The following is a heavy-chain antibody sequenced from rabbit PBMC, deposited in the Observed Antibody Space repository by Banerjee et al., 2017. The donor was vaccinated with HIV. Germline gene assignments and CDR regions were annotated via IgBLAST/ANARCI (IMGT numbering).Heavy chain of an antibody. CDR1: GFSCSSSYY. Sequence: QSLEESGGDLVKPGASLTLTCTASGFSCSSSYYMCWVRQAPGKGLEWIACIDADSSGITYYASWAKGRFTISKTSSTTLTLQMTSLTAADTATYFCARRDSNGGYWRFKLWGQGTLVTVS. CDR3: ARRDSNGGYWRFKL. CDR2: IDADSSGIT. V-gene: IGHV1S40*01. D-gene: IGHD1-1*01. J-gene: IGHJ4*01.